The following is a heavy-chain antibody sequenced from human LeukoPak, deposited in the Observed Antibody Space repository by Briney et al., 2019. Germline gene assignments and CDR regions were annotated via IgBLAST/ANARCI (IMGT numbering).Heavy chain of an antibody. CDR2: ISSSGSTI. V-gene: IGHV3-11*01. CDR1: GFTFSDYY. Sequence: PGGSLRLSCAASGFTFSDYYMSWIRQAPGKGLEWVSYISSSGSTIYYADSVKGRFTISRDNAKNSLYLQMNSLRAEDTAVYYCARDRHPQSDYGDYKQGDAFDIWGQGTMVTVSS. D-gene: IGHD4-17*01. J-gene: IGHJ3*02. CDR3: ARDRHPQSDYGDYKQGDAFDI.